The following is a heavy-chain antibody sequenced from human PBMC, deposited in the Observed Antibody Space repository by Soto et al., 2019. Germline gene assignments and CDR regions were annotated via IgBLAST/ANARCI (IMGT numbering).Heavy chain of an antibody. D-gene: IGHD1-26*01. CDR2: ITNSGNRT. Sequence: GGSLRLSCVASGFTFSSQAMHWVRQAPGKGLEWVAGITNSGNRTYYADSVEGRFTISRDNSKNTLYLQMNSLRGDDTAVYYCAKDRLGDTTLGRHFDYWGQGTLVTVSS. CDR3: AKDRLGDTTLGRHFDY. CDR1: GFTFSSQA. J-gene: IGHJ4*02. V-gene: IGHV3-23*01.